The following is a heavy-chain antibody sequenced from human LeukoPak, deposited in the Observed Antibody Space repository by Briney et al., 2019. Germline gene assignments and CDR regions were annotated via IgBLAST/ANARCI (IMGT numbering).Heavy chain of an antibody. V-gene: IGHV4-4*07. D-gene: IGHD3-9*01. J-gene: IGHJ4*02. CDR1: GGSISSYY. Sequence: NPSETLPLTCTVYGGSISSYYWSWIRQPAGKGLEWIGRIYTSGSTNYNPSLKSRVTMSVDTSKNQFSLKLSSVTAADTAVYYCARGVWILTGSGYYFDYWGQGTLVTVSS. CDR3: ARGVWILTGSGYYFDY. CDR2: IYTSGST.